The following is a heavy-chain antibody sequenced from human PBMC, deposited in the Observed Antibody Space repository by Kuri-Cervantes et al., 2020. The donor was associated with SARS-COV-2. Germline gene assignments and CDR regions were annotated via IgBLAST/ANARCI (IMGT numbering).Heavy chain of an antibody. J-gene: IGHJ4*02. CDR3: AKAGKKEGYCSSTSCYLDSDY. D-gene: IGHD2-2*01. V-gene: IGHV3-48*01. CDR2: ISSSSSTI. CDR1: GFIFSSHS. Sequence: GGSLRLSCAASGFIFSSHSMNWVRQAPGKGLEWVSYISSSSSTIYYADSVKGRFTISRDNSKNTLYLQMNSLRAEDTAVYYCAKAGKKEGYCSSTSCYLDSDYWGQGTLVTVSS.